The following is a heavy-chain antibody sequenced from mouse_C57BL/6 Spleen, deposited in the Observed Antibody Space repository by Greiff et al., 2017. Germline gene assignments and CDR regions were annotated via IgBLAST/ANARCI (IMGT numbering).Heavy chain of an antibody. V-gene: IGHV1-82*01. CDR3: ARWTAQATGFAY. J-gene: IGHJ3*01. Sequence: QVQLKESGPELVKPGASVKISCKASGYAFSSSWMNWVKQRPGTGLEWIGRIYPGDGDTNYNGKFKGKATLTADKSSSTAYMQLSSLTSEDSAVYFCARWTAQATGFAYWGQGTLVTVSA. D-gene: IGHD3-2*02. CDR1: GYAFSSSW. CDR2: IYPGDGDT.